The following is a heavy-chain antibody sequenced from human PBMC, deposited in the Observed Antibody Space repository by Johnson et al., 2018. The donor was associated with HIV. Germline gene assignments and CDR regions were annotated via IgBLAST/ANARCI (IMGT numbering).Heavy chain of an antibody. Sequence: EQLVESGGGLIQPGGSLRLSCAASGFSVSSNYMSWVRQAPGKGLVWVSRINSDGSSTSYADSVKGRFTISRDNAKNTLYLQMNSLRAGDTAVYYCARRCSSSSCSHGAFDIWGQGTVVTVSS. J-gene: IGHJ3*02. CDR2: INSDGSST. CDR1: GFSVSSNY. D-gene: IGHD2-2*01. V-gene: IGHV3-74*02. CDR3: ARRCSSSSCSHGAFDI.